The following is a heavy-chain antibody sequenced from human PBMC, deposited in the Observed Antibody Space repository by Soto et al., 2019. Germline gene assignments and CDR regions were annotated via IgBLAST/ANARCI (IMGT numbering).Heavy chain of an antibody. J-gene: IGHJ4*02. CDR3: AKDRAGDIYVAARSGLDY. Sequence: GSLRLSCAASVFTFFSYGMHWVRQAPGKGLELLAVISYDGSNKYYGDSVKGRFTISRDNSKNTLYLQMNSLRADDTAVYYCAKDRAGDIYVAARSGLDYWGQGTLVTVSS. V-gene: IGHV3-30*18. CDR1: VFTFFSYG. D-gene: IGHD3-3*01. CDR2: ISYDGSNK.